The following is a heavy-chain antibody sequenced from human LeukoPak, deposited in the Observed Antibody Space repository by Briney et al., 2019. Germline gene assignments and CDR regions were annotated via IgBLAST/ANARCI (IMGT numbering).Heavy chain of an antibody. V-gene: IGHV1-3*03. CDR1: GGTFSSYA. D-gene: IGHD3-10*01. CDR2: INAGNGNT. CDR3: ARDYRSRNYYGSGSYTDAYYYYYYMDV. J-gene: IGHJ6*03. Sequence: ASVKVSCKASGGTFSSYAISWVRQAPGQRLEWMGWINAGNGNTKYSQEFQGRVTITRDTSASTAYMELSSLRSEDMAVYYCARDYRSRNYYGSGSYTDAYYYYYYMDVWGKGTTVTVSS.